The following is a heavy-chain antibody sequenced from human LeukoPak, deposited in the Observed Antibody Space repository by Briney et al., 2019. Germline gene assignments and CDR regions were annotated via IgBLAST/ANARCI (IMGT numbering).Heavy chain of an antibody. CDR3: AKMNGYMDV. CDR1: GFTFSSSA. J-gene: IGHJ6*03. Sequence: PGGSLRISCTASGFTFSSSAITWVRQAPGKGLEWVSGISGSGSGTYYADFVKGRFTISRDNSKNTMYLEMNSLRAEDTAVYYCAKMNGYMDVWGKGTTVTVFS. D-gene: IGHD1-1*01. CDR2: ISGSGSGT. V-gene: IGHV3-23*01.